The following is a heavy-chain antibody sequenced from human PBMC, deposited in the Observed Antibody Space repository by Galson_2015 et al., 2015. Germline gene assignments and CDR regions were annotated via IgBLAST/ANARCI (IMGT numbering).Heavy chain of an antibody. J-gene: IGHJ4*02. CDR3: ARQGGGGGYFSFDY. CDR2: LSYSGIT. Sequence: PGKGLEWIGYLSYSGITYYNPSLKSRVTISVDTSKNQFSLKLSSVTAADTAVYYCARQGGGGGYFSFDYWGQGTLVTVSS. V-gene: IGHV4-30-4*01. D-gene: IGHD5-12*01.